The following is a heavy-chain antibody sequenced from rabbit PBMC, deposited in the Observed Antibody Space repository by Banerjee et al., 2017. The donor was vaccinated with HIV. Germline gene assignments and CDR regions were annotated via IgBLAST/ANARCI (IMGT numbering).Heavy chain of an antibody. CDR2: IYVGSGSA. Sequence: EESGGDLVKPEGSLTLTCTASGFSFSSSYWIRWVRQAPGKGLEWIGCIYVGSGSAYYASWVKGRFTISKTSSTTVTLQMTSLTDADTATYFCARYISGSGYYGLWGQGTLVTVS. J-gene: IGHJ3*01. CDR1: GFSFSSSYW. V-gene: IGHV1S45*01. CDR3: ARYISGSGYYGL. D-gene: IGHD1-1*01.